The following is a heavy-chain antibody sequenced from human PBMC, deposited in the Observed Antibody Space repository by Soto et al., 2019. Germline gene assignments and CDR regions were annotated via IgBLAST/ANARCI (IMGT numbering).Heavy chain of an antibody. Sequence: QVQLVQSETEVEKPGASVKVSCKASGYTFTSYGISWLRQAPGQGLDWMGGISAKTGNTNYARNFQGRVTVTTDASTSTAYMDRRSLKYEDTAVYYCARDRSSSSLRFDPWGQGTLVTVCS. J-gene: IGHJ5*02. CDR3: ARDRSSSSLRFDP. CDR1: GYTFTSYG. D-gene: IGHD6-6*01. V-gene: IGHV1-18*01. CDR2: ISAKTGNT.